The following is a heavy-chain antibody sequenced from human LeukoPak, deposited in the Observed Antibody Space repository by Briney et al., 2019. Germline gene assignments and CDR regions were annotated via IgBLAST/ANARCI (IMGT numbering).Heavy chain of an antibody. Sequence: SETLSLTCTVSGGSISSYYWSWLRQPPGEGLEWFGYIYYSGSTNYNPSLKSRVTISVDTSKNQFSLKLSSVTAADTAVYYCARNIVGATIGWFDPWGQGTLVTVSS. J-gene: IGHJ5*02. CDR2: IYYSGST. CDR3: ARNIVGATIGWFDP. CDR1: GGSISSYY. D-gene: IGHD1-26*01. V-gene: IGHV4-59*08.